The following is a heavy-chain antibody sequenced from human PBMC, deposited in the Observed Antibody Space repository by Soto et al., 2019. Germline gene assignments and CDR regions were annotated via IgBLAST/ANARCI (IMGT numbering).Heavy chain of an antibody. CDR1: GGSFSGYY. J-gene: IGHJ2*01. D-gene: IGHD3-9*01. Sequence: QIQLQQWGAGPLRPLETLSLTCGVSGGSFSGYYWAWIRQSPGKGLEWIGEINDRGSINYNPSLKSRVSNSVDTSKNHYSLNLRSGTAADTAVYYCARESHDILTGPPWVWYFDLWGRGTLVTVSS. CDR3: ARESHDILTGPPWVWYFDL. V-gene: IGHV4-34*01. CDR2: INDRGSI.